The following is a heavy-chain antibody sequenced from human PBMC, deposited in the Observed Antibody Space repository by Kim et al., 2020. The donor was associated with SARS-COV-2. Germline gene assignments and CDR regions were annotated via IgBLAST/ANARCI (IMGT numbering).Heavy chain of an antibody. Sequence: SGSTNYNPSLKSRVTISVDKSKNQFSLKLSSVTAADTAVYLYGSGSYFAYWGQGTLVTVSS. D-gene: IGHD3-10*01. V-gene: IGHV4-4*01. J-gene: IGHJ4*02. CDR2: SGST. CDR3: GSGSYFAY.